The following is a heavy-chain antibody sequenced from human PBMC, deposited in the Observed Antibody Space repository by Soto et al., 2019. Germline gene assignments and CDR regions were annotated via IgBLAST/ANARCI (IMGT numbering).Heavy chain of an antibody. CDR3: ARPRRDFYYYFGMDV. CDR1: GFTFSSYA. CDR2: ISGGGGST. Sequence: PGGSLRLSCAASGFTFSSYAMSWVRQAPGKGLEWVSAISGGGGSTYYADSVKGRFTISRDNSKNTLYLQMNSLRVEDTAVYYCARPRRDFYYYFGMDVWGQGATVTVSS. J-gene: IGHJ6*02. D-gene: IGHD6-6*01. V-gene: IGHV3-23*01.